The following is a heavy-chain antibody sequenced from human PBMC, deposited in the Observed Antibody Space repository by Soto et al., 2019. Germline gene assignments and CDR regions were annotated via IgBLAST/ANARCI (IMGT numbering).Heavy chain of an antibody. CDR2: ILSLESHR. CDR3: ATGLKDTSNRPSFDS. D-gene: IGHD2-8*01. Sequence: GGSLRLSCSGFGFNFSDYYMNWIRQSPVKGLEWVSSILSLESHRYYAASVMGRFSVSRDNAKRSLFLQMNNLRAEDTGIYFCATGLKDTSNRPSFDSWGPGTPVTVSS. CDR1: GFNFSDYY. J-gene: IGHJ4*02. V-gene: IGHV3-11*01.